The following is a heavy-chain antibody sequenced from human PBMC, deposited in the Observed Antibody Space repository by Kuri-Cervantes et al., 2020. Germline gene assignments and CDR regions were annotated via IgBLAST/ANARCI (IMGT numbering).Heavy chain of an antibody. V-gene: IGHV1-46*01. D-gene: IGHD3-10*01. CDR1: GYTFTSYY. CDR3: ARAYTYYYYYGSGAYYFDY. J-gene: IGHJ4*02. CDR2: INPSGGST. Sequence: ASVKVSCKASGYTFTSYYMHWVRQAPGQGLEWMGIINPSGGSTSYAQKFQGRVTMTRNTSISTAYMELSSLRSEDTAVYYCARAYTYYYYYGSGAYYFDYWGQGTLVTVSS.